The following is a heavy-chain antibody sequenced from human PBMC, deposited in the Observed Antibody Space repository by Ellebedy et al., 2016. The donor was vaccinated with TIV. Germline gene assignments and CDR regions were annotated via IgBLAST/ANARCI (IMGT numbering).Heavy chain of an antibody. V-gene: IGHV1-46*01. J-gene: IGHJ6*02. CDR3: ARSGGSGSFPPHYGMDV. Sequence: ASVKVSCKASGYTFTSYYMHWVRQAPGQGLEWMGIINPSGGSTSYAQKFQGRVTMTRDTSTSTVYMELSSLRSEDTAVYYCARSGGSGSFPPHYGMDVWGQGTTVTVSS. CDR1: GYTFTSYY. CDR2: INPSGGST. D-gene: IGHD3-10*01.